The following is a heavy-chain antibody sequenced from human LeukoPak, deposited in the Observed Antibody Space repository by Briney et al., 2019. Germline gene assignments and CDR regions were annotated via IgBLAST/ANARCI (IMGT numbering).Heavy chain of an antibody. J-gene: IGHJ4*02. CDR1: GFTFSPYA. CDR2: ISYDENDK. D-gene: IGHD2-2*01. CDR3: ARASAAYFDY. Sequence: GGSLRLSCAASGFTFSPYAMHWVRQAPGKGLEWVAVISYDENDKHYADSVKGRFTISRDNSKNTIYLQMNRLRAEDTAVYYCARASAAYFDYWGQGTLVTVSS. V-gene: IGHV3-30-3*01.